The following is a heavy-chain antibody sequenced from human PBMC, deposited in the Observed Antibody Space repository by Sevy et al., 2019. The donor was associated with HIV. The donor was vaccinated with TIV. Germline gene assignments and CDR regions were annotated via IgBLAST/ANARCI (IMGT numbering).Heavy chain of an antibody. CDR3: ALKRLSGDVAEYFHI. Sequence: GGSLRLSCAASGFTFNRYSMHWVRQAPGKGLEWVATISFDASNKHYPDSVKGRFTISRDNCQNWLYLQMDSLRPEDTAVYYLALKRLSGDVAEYFHIWGQGPLVTVSS. CDR2: ISFDASNK. D-gene: IGHD1-1*01. J-gene: IGHJ1*01. CDR1: GFTFNRYS. V-gene: IGHV3-30*04.